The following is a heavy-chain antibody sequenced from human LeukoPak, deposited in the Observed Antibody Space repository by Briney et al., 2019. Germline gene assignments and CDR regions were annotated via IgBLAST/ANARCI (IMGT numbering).Heavy chain of an antibody. J-gene: IGHJ4*02. Sequence: GGSLRLSCAASGFTFSSYSMNWVRQAPGKGLEWVSSISSSSSYIYYADSVKGRFTISRDNAKNSLYPQMNSLRAEDTAVYYCARDGGYSYGYPLDYWGQGTLVTVSS. D-gene: IGHD5-18*01. CDR1: GFTFSSYS. CDR3: ARDGGYSYGYPLDY. CDR2: ISSSSSYI. V-gene: IGHV3-21*01.